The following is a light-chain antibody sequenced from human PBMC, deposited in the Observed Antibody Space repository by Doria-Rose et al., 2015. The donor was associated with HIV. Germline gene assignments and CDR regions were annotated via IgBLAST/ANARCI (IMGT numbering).Light chain of an antibody. V-gene: IGKV3-20*01. CDR3: HQYGTSWT. Sequence: EIVLTQSPGTLSLSPGERATLPCRAGQSFSSTYLAWYQQKPGQAPSLLIYDGSTRATGIPDRFSASGSGTDFTLTINRLEPEDFALYYCHQYGTSWTFGQGTKVEI. J-gene: IGKJ1*01. CDR2: DGS. CDR1: QSFSSTY.